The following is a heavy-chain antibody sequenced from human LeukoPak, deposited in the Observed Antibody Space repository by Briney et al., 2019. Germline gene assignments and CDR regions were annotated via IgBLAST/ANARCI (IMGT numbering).Heavy chain of an antibody. V-gene: IGHV1-69*13. CDR3: ATYGSGSWGGY. CDR1: GGTFSSYS. CDR2: IIPLFGTT. J-gene: IGHJ4*02. Sequence: ASVNVSCKASGGTFSSYSITWVRQAPGQGLEWMGGIIPLFGTTNYAQKFQGRVTITADESTSTAYMELSSLRSEDTAVYYCATYGSGSWGGYWGQGTLVTVSS. D-gene: IGHD3-10*01.